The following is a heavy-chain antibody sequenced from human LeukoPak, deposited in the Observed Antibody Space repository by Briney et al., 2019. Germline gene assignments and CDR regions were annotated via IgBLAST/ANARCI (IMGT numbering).Heavy chain of an antibody. J-gene: IGHJ4*02. D-gene: IGHD2-2*01. CDR2: IRSSSSTI. CDR3: ASGYQLLWRYFDY. Sequence: GGSLRLSCAASGFTFSSYSMNWVRQAPGKGLEWVSYIRSSSSTIYYADSVKGRFAISGDNAKNSLYLQMNSLRAEDTAVYYCASGYQLLWRYFDYWGQGTLVTVSS. CDR1: GFTFSSYS. V-gene: IGHV3-48*01.